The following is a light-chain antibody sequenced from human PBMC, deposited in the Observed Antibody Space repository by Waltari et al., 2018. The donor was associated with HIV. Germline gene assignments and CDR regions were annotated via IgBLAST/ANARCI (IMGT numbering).Light chain of an antibody. CDR2: DDS. CDR3: QVWDNSEYAV. CDR1: NIETYK. Sequence: YVLTQPPSVPVAPGQTARITCGGDNIETYKGYWYQQKPGQAPVVVVYDDSVRPSGIPERFSGSNSGNTATLTISRVEAGDEADYYCQVWDNSEYAVFGGGTQLTVL. J-gene: IGLJ7*01. V-gene: IGLV3-21*02.